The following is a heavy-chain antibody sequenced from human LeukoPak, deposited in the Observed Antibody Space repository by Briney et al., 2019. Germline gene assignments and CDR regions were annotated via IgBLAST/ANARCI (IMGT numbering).Heavy chain of an antibody. V-gene: IGHV3-48*01. CDR1: AFVFSNYN. Sequence: GGSLRLSCAASAFVFSNYNMNWVRQAPGKGLEWISYISHSSSAMYYADSVKGRFTISRDNAKNSLFLQMSSLRAEDTALYYCARGTVTQDRYFDLWGRGTLVTVSS. CDR3: ARGTVTQDRYFDL. J-gene: IGHJ2*01. CDR2: ISHSSSAM. D-gene: IGHD4-17*01.